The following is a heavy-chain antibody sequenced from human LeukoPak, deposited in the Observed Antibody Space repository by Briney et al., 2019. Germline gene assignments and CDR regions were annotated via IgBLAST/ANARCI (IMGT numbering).Heavy chain of an antibody. J-gene: IGHJ4*02. CDR2: IDPSDSYT. Sequence: KPGESLKISCKGSGYSFTNYWISWVRQMPGKGLEWVGRIDPSDSYTSYSPSFQGHVTISADKFISTAYLQWSSLKASDTAMYYCARLSAHLNHVDYWGQGTLVTVSS. V-gene: IGHV5-10-1*01. CDR3: ARLSAHLNHVDY. CDR1: GYSFTNYW. D-gene: IGHD1-14*01.